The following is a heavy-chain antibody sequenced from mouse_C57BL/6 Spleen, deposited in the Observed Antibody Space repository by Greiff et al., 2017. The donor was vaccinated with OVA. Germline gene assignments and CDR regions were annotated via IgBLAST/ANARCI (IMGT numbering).Heavy chain of an antibody. CDR1: GYTFTSYW. J-gene: IGHJ1*03. V-gene: IGHV1-61*01. D-gene: IGHD1-1*01. CDR2: IYPSDSET. CDR3: ARKGDYGSGGYCEG. Sequence: QVQLQQPGAELVRPGSSVKLSCKASGYTFTSYWMDWVKQRPGQGLEWIGNIYPSDSETHYNQKFKDKATLTVDKSSSTAYMQLSSLTSEDSAVYYGARKGDYGSGGYCEGWGTGPTVTVAS.